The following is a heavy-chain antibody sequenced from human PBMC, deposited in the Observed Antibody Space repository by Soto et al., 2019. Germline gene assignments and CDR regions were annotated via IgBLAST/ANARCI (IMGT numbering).Heavy chain of an antibody. CDR3: AKDRRSGWFDDAFDI. J-gene: IGHJ3*02. V-gene: IGHV3-30*18. D-gene: IGHD6-19*01. CDR1: GFTFSSYG. CDR2: ISYDGSKK. Sequence: QVQLVESGEGVVRPGRSLRLCCAAAGFTFSSYGMHWVRQAPGKGLEWVAVISYDGSKKYYADSVKGRFTISRDNSKNTLYLQMNSLRPEDTAVHYCAKDRRSGWFDDAFDIWGQGTMVTVSS.